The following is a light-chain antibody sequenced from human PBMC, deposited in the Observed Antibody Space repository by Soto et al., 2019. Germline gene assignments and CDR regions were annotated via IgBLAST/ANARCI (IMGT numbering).Light chain of an antibody. J-gene: IGLJ2*01. CDR1: TSNIGAVYG. V-gene: IGLV1-40*01. Sequence: QSVLTQPPSVSGAPGQSVTISCTGSTSNIGAVYGFHWYQQIRGTAPRLFIFANDNRPSGVPDRFSGSKSGTSASLTITGLQAEDEADYYCQSDDSTLSVVFCGGTKLTVL. CDR3: QSDDSTLSVV. CDR2: AND.